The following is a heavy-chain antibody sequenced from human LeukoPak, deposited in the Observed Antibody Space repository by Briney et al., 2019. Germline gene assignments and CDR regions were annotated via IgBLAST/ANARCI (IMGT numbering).Heavy chain of an antibody. CDR1: GFTVSSNY. CDR3: ASAERTVTTLLDY. V-gene: IGHV3-53*01. Sequence: GGSLRLSXAASGFTVSSNYMSWVRQAPGKGLEGVSVIYSGGSTYYADSVKGRFTISRDNSKNTLYLKMNRLRAEDTAVYYCASAERTVTTLLDYWGQGTLVTVSS. CDR2: IYSGGST. D-gene: IGHD4-17*01. J-gene: IGHJ4*02.